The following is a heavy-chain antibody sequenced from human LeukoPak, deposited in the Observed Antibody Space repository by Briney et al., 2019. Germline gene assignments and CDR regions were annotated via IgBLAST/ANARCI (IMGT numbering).Heavy chain of an antibody. CDR2: INVYNGKT. CDR3: ASRSGTNPYYFDY. CDR1: GYSFRDFG. V-gene: IGHV1-18*01. Sequence: AASVKVSCKASGYSFRDFGIGRVRQAPGQGLEWMGWINVYNGKTNSAEKVQGRVTMTTDTSTSTVYMELRSLRSDDTAVYYCASRSGTNPYYFDYWGQGTLVTVSS. J-gene: IGHJ4*02. D-gene: IGHD1-26*01.